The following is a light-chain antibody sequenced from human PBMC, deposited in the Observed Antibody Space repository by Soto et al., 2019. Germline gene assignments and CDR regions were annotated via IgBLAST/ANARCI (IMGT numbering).Light chain of an antibody. CDR2: LGS. CDR1: QSHLHSNGYNY. J-gene: IGKJ4*01. Sequence: DIVMTQSPLSLPVTPGEPASISCRSSQSHLHSNGYNYLDWYLQKPGQSPQLLIYLGSNRASGVPDRFSGSGSGTDFTLKISRVEAEDVGVYYCMQALQTPLTFGGGTKVDI. V-gene: IGKV2-28*01. CDR3: MQALQTPLT.